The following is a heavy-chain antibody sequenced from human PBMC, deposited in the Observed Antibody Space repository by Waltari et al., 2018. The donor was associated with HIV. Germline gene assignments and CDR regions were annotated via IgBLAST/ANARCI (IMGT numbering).Heavy chain of an antibody. D-gene: IGHD2-2*01. CDR1: GFTFNKSA. CDR2: ITGSGGNI. J-gene: IGHJ4*02. CDR3: AKGSELVPAAMSLDS. Sequence: EVQMLESGGGLVQPGGALRLSCAGFGFTFNKSAMTGVPPAPGKGLEWVSSITGSGGNIFRADSVKGRFIIARDNSKNRLYLQMSSLRGEDTAVYYCAKGSELVPAAMSLDSWGQGTLVTVSS. V-gene: IGHV3-23*01.